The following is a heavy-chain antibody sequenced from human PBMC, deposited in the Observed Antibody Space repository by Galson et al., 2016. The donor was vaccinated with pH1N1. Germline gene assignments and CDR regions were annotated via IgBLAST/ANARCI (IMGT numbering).Heavy chain of an antibody. CDR3: ARAATVTPDYYYGMDV. J-gene: IGHJ6*02. V-gene: IGHV1-69*10. CDR1: GGTFNNYV. Sequence: SVKVSCKASGGTFNNYVISWVRQAPGQGLEWMGGIIPILGTGNYAQKFQGRVTITADKSTSTAYMELNSLRSEDTALYYCARAATVTPDYYYGMDVWGQRTTVTVSS. CDR2: IIPILGTG. D-gene: IGHD4-17*01.